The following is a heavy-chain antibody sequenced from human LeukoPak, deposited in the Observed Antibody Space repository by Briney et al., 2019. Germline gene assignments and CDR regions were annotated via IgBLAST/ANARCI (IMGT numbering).Heavy chain of an antibody. CDR3: ANHLACGSTSCPSFDY. Sequence: GGSLRLSCAASGFTFSDYSMNWVRQAPGKGLEWVSSVSDDSNYIYYADSVKGRFTISRDNAKNSLYLQMNSLRAEDTAVYYCANHLACGSTSCPSFDYWGQGTLVTVSS. CDR2: VSDDSNYI. D-gene: IGHD2-2*01. CDR1: GFTFSDYS. J-gene: IGHJ4*02. V-gene: IGHV3-21*01.